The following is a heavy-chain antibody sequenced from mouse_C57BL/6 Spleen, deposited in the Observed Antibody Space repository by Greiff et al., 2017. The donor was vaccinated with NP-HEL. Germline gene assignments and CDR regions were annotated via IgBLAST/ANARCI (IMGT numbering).Heavy chain of an antibody. CDR2: IRNKANGYTT. CDR1: GFTFTDYY. D-gene: IGHD1-1*01. J-gene: IGHJ4*01. CDR3: ARSYYGSSYDYYAMDY. Sequence: EVQGVESGGGLVQPGGSLSLSCAASGFTFTDYYMSWVRQPPGKALEWLGFIRNKANGYTTEYSASVKGRFTISRDNSQSILYLQMNALRAEDSDTYYCARSYYGSSYDYYAMDYWGQGTSVTVSS. V-gene: IGHV7-3*01.